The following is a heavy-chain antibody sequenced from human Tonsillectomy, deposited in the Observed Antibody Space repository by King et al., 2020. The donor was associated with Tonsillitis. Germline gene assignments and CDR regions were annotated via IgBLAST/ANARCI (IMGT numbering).Heavy chain of an antibody. CDR3: AGQSGSTYGWLPLENWFEP. CDR1: GDSVTNYY. Sequence: VQLQESGPGLVKPSETLFLTCSVSGDSVTNYYWSWVRQPPGKGLEWIGYIYYSGSANLNPSLDSRVTISADTSKNQISLSLSSVTAADTAVYYCAGQSGSTYGWLPLENWFEPWGQGTLVTVSS. V-gene: IGHV4-59*02. J-gene: IGHJ5*02. D-gene: IGHD5-18*01. CDR2: IYYSGSA.